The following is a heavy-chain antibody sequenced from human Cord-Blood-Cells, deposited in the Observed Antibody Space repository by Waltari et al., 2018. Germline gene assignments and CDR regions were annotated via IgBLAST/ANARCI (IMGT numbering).Heavy chain of an antibody. V-gene: IGHV1-18*01. Sequence: SVKVSCKASGYTFTSYGISWVRQAPGPGLEWMGWISAYNGNTNYAQKLQGRVTMTTYPSTSTAYMELRSLRSDDTAVYYCARGATPLGSDYWGQGTLVTVSS. J-gene: IGHJ4*02. D-gene: IGHD2-2*02. CDR1: GYTFTSYG. CDR2: ISAYNGNT. CDR3: ARGATPLGSDY.